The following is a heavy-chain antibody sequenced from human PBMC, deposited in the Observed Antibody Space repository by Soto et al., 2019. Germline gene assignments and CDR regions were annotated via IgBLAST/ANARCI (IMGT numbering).Heavy chain of an antibody. CDR3: ARSGGGEYYDSSGYPEIFDY. CDR1: GFTFSSYS. J-gene: IGHJ4*02. V-gene: IGHV3-48*02. D-gene: IGHD3-22*01. Sequence: LRLSCAASGFTFSSYSMNWVRQAPGKGLEWVSYISSSSSTIYYADSVKGRFTISRDNAKNSLYLQMNSLRNEDTAVYYCARSGGGEYYDSSGYPEIFDYWGQGTLVTVSS. CDR2: ISSSSSTI.